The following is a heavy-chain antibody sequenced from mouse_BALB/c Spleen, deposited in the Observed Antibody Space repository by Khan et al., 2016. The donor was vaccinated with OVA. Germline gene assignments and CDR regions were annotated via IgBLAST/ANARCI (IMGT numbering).Heavy chain of an antibody. J-gene: IGHJ4*01. D-gene: IGHD2-10*01. V-gene: IGHV9-3-1*01. Sequence: QIQLVQSGPELKKPGETVKISCKASGYTFTNSGMNWVKQAPGKGLKWMGWINTYTGEPTYADDFKGRFAFSLENSASTAYLQINNLKSEDTATYFCARPPYFSYVLVYWGQGTSVPSPQ. CDR1: GYTFTNSG. CDR3: ARPPYFSYVLVY. CDR2: INTYTGEP.